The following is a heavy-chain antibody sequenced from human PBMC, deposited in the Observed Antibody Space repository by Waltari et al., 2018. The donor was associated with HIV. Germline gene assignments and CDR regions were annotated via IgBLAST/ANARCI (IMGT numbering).Heavy chain of an antibody. CDR1: GFTVSSNY. V-gene: IGHV3-66*01. J-gene: IGHJ6*02. CDR2: SYSGGST. CDR3: ASIAYCCGDCYPRGMDV. Sequence: EVQLVESGGGLVQPGGSLRLSCAASGFTVSSNYMSWVRQAPGKGLGWVSVSYSGGSTYYADAVKGRFTISRDNSKNTLYLQMNSLRAEDTAVYYCASIAYCCGDCYPRGMDVWGQGTTVTVSS. D-gene: IGHD2-21*02.